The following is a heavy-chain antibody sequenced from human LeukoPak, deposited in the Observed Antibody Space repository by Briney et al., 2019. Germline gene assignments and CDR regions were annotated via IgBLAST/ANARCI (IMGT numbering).Heavy chain of an antibody. CDR1: GFTFSSYS. Sequence: GGSLRLSCAASGFTFSSYSMNWVRQAPGKGLEWVSSISSSSYIYYADSVKGRFTISRDNAKNSLYLQMNSLRAEDTAVYYCARDGASLGAQFDYWGQGTLVTVSS. V-gene: IGHV3-21*01. CDR2: ISSSSYI. D-gene: IGHD1-26*01. J-gene: IGHJ4*02. CDR3: ARDGASLGAQFDY.